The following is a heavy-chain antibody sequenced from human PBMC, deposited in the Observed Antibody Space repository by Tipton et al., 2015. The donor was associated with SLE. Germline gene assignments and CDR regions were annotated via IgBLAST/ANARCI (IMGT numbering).Heavy chain of an antibody. CDR1: GFRFSSHW. Sequence: SLRLSCAASGFRFSSHWMNWVRQAPGKGLEWVANIKQDGSEKNYVDSVKGRFTISRDNAKSSLYLQMNSLRAEDTAVYYCAGGAGWLIDYWGQGTLVTVSS. D-gene: IGHD5-24*01. CDR3: AGGAGWLIDY. V-gene: IGHV3-7*03. J-gene: IGHJ4*02. CDR2: IKQDGSEK.